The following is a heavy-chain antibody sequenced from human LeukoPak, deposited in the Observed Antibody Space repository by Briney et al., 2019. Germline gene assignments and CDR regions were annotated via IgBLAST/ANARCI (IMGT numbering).Heavy chain of an antibody. CDR2: IWYDGRNK. CDR3: AKDLLWFGELSGNWFDP. V-gene: IGHV3-33*06. D-gene: IGHD3-10*01. Sequence: GGSLRLSCAAPGFTFSSFGMHWVPEALGKGVWRVADIWYDGRNKYYANSVKGRFTISRDNSKNTLYLQMNSLRAEDTAVYYCAKDLLWFGELSGNWFDPWGQGTLVTVSS. J-gene: IGHJ5*02. CDR1: GFTFSSFG.